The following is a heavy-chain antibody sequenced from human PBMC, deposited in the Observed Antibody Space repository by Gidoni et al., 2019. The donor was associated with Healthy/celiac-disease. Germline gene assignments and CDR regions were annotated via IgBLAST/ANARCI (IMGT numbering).Heavy chain of an antibody. J-gene: IGHJ6*02. CDR2: IIPILGIA. CDR3: ARDGSGAHPDSSGYARYYYYGMDV. V-gene: IGHV1-69*08. CDR1: GGTFSRYT. D-gene: IGHD3-22*01. Sequence: QVQLVQSGAEVKKPGSSVKVSCKASGGTFSRYTLSWVRQAPGQGLEWMGRIIPILGIANYEQKFQGRVTITADKSTSTAYMELSSLRSEDTAVYYCARDGSGAHPDSSGYARYYYYGMDVWGQGTTVTVSS.